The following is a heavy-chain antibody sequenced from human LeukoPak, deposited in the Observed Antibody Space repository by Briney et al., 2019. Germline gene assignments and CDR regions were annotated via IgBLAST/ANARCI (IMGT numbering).Heavy chain of an antibody. V-gene: IGHV3-23*01. CDR2: ISGSGGST. J-gene: IGHJ6*02. Sequence: GGSLLLSCAASGFTFISYAMSWVRQAPGKGLEWVSAISGSGGSTYYADSVKGRFTISRDNSKNTLYLQMNSLRAEDTAVYYCGVGATYYYYGMDVWGQGTTVTVSS. CDR1: GFTFISYA. CDR3: GVGATYYYYGMDV. D-gene: IGHD1-26*01.